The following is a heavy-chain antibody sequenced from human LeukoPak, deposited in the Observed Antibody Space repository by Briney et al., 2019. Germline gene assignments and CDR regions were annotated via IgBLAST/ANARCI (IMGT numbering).Heavy chain of an antibody. CDR2: IYSSGST. CDR1: GGSISSYY. V-gene: IGHV4-4*07. CDR3: ARGGGYSYGSIDY. D-gene: IGHD5-18*01. J-gene: IGHJ4*02. Sequence: SETLSLTCTVSGGSISSYYWNWIRQPAGKGLEWIGRIYSSGSTNYNPSLKSQVTMSVDTSKNQFSLKLTSVTAADTAVYYCARGGGYSYGSIDYWGQGTLVTVSS.